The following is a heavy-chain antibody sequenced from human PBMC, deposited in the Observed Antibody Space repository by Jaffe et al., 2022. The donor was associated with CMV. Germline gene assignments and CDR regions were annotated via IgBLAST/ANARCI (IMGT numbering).Heavy chain of an antibody. J-gene: IGHJ5*02. CDR2: IYYSGST. V-gene: IGHV4-59*01. CDR1: GGSISSYY. D-gene: IGHD3-22*01. Sequence: QVQLQESGPGLVKPSETLSLTCTVSGGSISSYYWSWIRQPPGKGLEWIGYIYYSGSTNYNPSLKSRVTISVDTSKNQFSLKLSSVTAADTAVYYCARDPGYYDRYSGGWFDPWGQGTLVTVSS. CDR3: ARDPGYYDRYSGGWFDP.